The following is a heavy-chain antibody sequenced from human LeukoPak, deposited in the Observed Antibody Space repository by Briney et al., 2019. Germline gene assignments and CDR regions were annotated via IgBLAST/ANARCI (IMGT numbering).Heavy chain of an antibody. CDR2: IYPGDSDT. D-gene: IGHD2/OR15-2a*01. CDR3: ARRAGPTTDYYYYYMDV. Sequence: GESLKISCKGSGYSFTSYWIGWVRQMPGKGLEWMGIIYPGDSDTRYSPSFQGQVTNSADKSISTAYLQWSSLKASDTAMYYCARRAGPTTDYYYYYMDVWGKGTTVTVSS. CDR1: GYSFTSYW. J-gene: IGHJ6*03. V-gene: IGHV5-51*01.